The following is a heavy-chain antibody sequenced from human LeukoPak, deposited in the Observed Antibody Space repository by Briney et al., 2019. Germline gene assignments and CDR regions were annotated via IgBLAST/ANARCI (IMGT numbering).Heavy chain of an antibody. Sequence: SETLSLTCTVSGGSISSGSYYWSWIRQPAGKGLEWIGRIYTSGSTNYNPSLKSRVTISVDTSKNQFSLKLSSVTAADTAVYYCARDSARGHAFDIWGQGTMVTVSS. CDR1: GGSISSGSYY. J-gene: IGHJ3*02. V-gene: IGHV4-61*02. CDR3: ARDSARGHAFDI. CDR2: IYTSGST. D-gene: IGHD1-26*01.